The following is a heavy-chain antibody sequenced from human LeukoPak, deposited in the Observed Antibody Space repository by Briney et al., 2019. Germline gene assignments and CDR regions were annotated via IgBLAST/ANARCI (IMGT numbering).Heavy chain of an antibody. CDR3: AKDGGSLGEVRD. V-gene: IGHV3-23*01. D-gene: IGHD3-16*01. J-gene: IGHJ4*02. CDR2: ISGGGGST. CDR1: GFTFSSYA. Sequence: GSLRLSCAASGFTFSSYAMSWVRPAPGKGLDWVSVISGGGGSTYYADSVMGRFTISRDNSKDTLYLQMNSLRAEDTAVYYCAKDGGSLGEVRDWGQGTLVTVSS.